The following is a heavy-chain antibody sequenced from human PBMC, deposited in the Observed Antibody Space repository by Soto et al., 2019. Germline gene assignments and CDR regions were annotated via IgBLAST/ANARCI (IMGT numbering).Heavy chain of an antibody. CDR1: GFALSEHW. D-gene: IGHD2-8*02. CDR2: INRDGRDK. Sequence: VESGGGLVQPGGSLRLSCGASGFALSEHWMSWVRQAPGKGLEWVAKINRDGRDKIYVDSLRGRFTISRDNTKNSLFLQMSSLSDDDTAVYYCAVEAWWRLTTWGQGAMVTVSS. V-gene: IGHV3-7*01. J-gene: IGHJ3*01. CDR3: AVEAWWRLTT.